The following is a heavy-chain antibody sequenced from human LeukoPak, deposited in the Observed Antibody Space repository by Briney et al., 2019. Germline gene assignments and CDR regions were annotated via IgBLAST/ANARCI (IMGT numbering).Heavy chain of an antibody. Sequence: PGGSLRLSCAVSGFTFSSYSMNWVRQAPGKGLEWVSSISSSSSFIYYADSVKGRFTISRDNAKNSLYLQMNSLRAEDTAAYYCARVGSGTYFAAYNWFDPWGQGTLVTVSS. V-gene: IGHV3-21*04. CDR2: ISSSSSFI. J-gene: IGHJ5*02. CDR1: GFTFSSYS. CDR3: ARVGSGTYFAAYNWFDP. D-gene: IGHD3-10*01.